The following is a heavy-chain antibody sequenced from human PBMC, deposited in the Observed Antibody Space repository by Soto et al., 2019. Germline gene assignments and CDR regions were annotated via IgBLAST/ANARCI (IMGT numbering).Heavy chain of an antibody. CDR1: GGSISSYY. D-gene: IGHD3-22*01. CDR3: ARRYYDSSGYYWFDP. Sequence: SETLSLTCTVSGGSISSYYWSWIRQPPGKGLEWIGYIYYSGSTNYNPSLKSRVTISVDTSKNQFYLKLSSVTAADTAVYYCARRYYDSSGYYWFDPWGQGTLVTVSS. V-gene: IGHV4-59*01. CDR2: IYYSGST. J-gene: IGHJ5*02.